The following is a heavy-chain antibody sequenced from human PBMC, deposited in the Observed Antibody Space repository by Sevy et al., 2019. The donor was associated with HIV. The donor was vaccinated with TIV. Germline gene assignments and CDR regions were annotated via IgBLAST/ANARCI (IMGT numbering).Heavy chain of an antibody. Sequence: ETLSLTCAVYGGSFSGYYWSWIRQPPGKGLEWIGEINHSGSTNYNPSLKSRVTISVDTSKNQFSLKLSSVTAAETAVYYCARGDTIFGVVIMLYYWGQGTLVTVSS. CDR2: INHSGST. CDR1: GGSFSGYY. CDR3: ARGDTIFGVVIMLYY. D-gene: IGHD3-3*01. J-gene: IGHJ4*02. V-gene: IGHV4-34*01.